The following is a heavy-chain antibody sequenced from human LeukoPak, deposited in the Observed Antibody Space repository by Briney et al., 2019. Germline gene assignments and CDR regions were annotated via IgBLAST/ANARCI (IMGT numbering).Heavy chain of an antibody. Sequence: PGGSLRLSCAASGFIFSGYRMHWVRQAPGKGLEWVSLISWDGGSTYYADSVKGRFTISRDNSKNSLYLQMNSLRTEDTALYYCAKDWHYYDSSGHFDYWGQGTLVTVSS. J-gene: IGHJ4*02. V-gene: IGHV3-43*01. CDR1: GFIFSGYR. CDR2: ISWDGGST. CDR3: AKDWHYYDSSGHFDY. D-gene: IGHD3-22*01.